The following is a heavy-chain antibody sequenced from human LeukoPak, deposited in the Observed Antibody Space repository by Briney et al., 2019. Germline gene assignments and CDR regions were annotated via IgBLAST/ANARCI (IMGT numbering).Heavy chain of an antibody. V-gene: IGHV4-59*01. CDR2: IYYSGST. D-gene: IGHD6-19*01. CDR1: GGSISSYY. CDR3: ASDDTSGWYFDY. Sequence: SETLSLTCTVSGGSISSYYWSWIRQPPGKGLEWIGYIYYSGSTNYNPSLKSRVTISADTSKNQFSLKLSSVTAADTAVYYCASDDTSGWYFDYWGQGTLVTVSS. J-gene: IGHJ4*02.